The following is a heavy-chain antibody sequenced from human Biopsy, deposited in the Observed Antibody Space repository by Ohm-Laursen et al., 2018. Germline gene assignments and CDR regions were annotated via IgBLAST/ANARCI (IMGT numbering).Heavy chain of an antibody. CDR3: ARDSGILNYGNFKYYHYCGMDV. J-gene: IGHJ6*02. CDR2: IYYSVVT. V-gene: IGHV4-59*02. Sequence: SETLSLTWTVSGDSVTKYYWSWIRQPPGKGLEWIGHIYYSVVTNYNPSLQSRVSISVDTSRNQVSLTLSSVTAADTAVYYCARDSGILNYGNFKYYHYCGMDVWGQGTKVTVSS. CDR1: GDSVTKYY. D-gene: IGHD4-11*01.